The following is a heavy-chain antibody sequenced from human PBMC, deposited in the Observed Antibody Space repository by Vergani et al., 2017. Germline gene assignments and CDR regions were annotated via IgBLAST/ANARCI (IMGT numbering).Heavy chain of an antibody. J-gene: IGHJ3*02. Sequence: QVQLVQSGAEVKKPGSSVKVSCKASGGTFSSYAISWVRQAPGQGLEWMGRIIPILGIANYAQKFQGRVTITADKSTSTAYMELSRLRSEDTAVYYCARDGGTTIGHDAFDIWGQGTMVTVSS. CDR1: GGTFSSYA. D-gene: IGHD4-11*01. CDR3: ARDGGTTIGHDAFDI. CDR2: IIPILGIA. V-gene: IGHV1-69*04.